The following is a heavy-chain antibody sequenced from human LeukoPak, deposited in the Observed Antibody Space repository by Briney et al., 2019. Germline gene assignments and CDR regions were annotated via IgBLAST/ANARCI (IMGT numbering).Heavy chain of an antibody. D-gene: IGHD3-10*01. Sequence: GGSLRLSCAASGFTFSSYAMSWVRQAPGKGLDWVSGISGSGGNTNYAASVRGRFTISRDNSKNTVYLQMNSLRADDTAVYYCAKDVGNYGSGSRRGAFDYWGQGTLVTISS. CDR3: AKDVGNYGSGSRRGAFDY. CDR2: ISGSGGNT. J-gene: IGHJ4*02. CDR1: GFTFSSYA. V-gene: IGHV3-23*01.